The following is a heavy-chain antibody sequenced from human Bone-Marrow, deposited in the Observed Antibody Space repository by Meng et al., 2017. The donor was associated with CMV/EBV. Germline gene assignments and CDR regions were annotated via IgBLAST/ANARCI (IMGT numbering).Heavy chain of an antibody. CDR2: INSDGSST. Sequence: EVAMGESWGGVVKPGVSCVFSCGSFGFAVSSSWMCGFSQAPGNVLVWVSRINSDGSSTSYAASVKCRFTISRDNAKNTLYLKMSSLRAEDTAVYYCARTPHCSSTSYGPPWGQGTLVTVSS. CDR3: ARTPHCSSTSYGPP. J-gene: IGHJ5*02. CDR1: GFAVSSSW. V-gene: IGHV3-74*01. D-gene: IGHD2-2*01.